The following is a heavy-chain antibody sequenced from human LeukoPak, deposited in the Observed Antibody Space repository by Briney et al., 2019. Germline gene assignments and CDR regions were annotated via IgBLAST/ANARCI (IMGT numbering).Heavy chain of an antibody. CDR2: IYYSGST. Sequence: SETLSLTCTVSGGSISSYYWSWIRQPPGKGLEWIGYIYYSGSTNYNPSLKSRVTISVDTSKDQFSLKVSSVAAADTAVYYCARGYYDSSVDPPDYWGQGTLVTVSS. CDR1: GGSISSYY. J-gene: IGHJ4*02. V-gene: IGHV4-59*01. D-gene: IGHD3-22*01. CDR3: ARGYYDSSVDPPDY.